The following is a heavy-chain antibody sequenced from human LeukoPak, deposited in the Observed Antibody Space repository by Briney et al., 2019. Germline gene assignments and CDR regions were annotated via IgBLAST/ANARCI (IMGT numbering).Heavy chain of an antibody. J-gene: IGHJ4*02. CDR1: GFTLSNFG. Sequence: GGSVRLSCGACGFTLSNFGMICAPDARGRGREWVSNISGNGGNTYYVDSVKGRFTVSRDNAKNILYLQMNSLRADDTAVYFCAKTQGYFDYWGQGTLVTVSS. CDR3: AKTQGYFDY. V-gene: IGHV3-23*01. CDR2: ISGNGGNT.